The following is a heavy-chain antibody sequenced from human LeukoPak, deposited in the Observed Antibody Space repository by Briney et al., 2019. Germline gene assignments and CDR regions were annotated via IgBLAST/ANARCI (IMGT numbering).Heavy chain of an antibody. CDR1: GFTFSGYY. V-gene: IGHV3-23*01. CDR3: AKNRGGSYYSGSDY. J-gene: IGHJ4*02. Sequence: GGSLRLSCAASGFTFSGYYMSWVRQAPGKGLEWVSAVRGSDAGTSYADSVKGRFTISRDNSKNTLYLQMNSLRAEDTAVYYCAKNRGGSYYSGSDYWGQGTLVTVSS. D-gene: IGHD1-26*01. CDR2: VRGSDAGT.